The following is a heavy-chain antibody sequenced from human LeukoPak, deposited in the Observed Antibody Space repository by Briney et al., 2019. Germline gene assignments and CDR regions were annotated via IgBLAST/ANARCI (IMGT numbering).Heavy chain of an antibody. CDR2: INPNSGGT. D-gene: IGHD2-15*01. J-gene: IGHJ4*02. CDR1: GYTFTSYY. V-gene: IGHV1-2*02. Sequence: ASVKVSCKASGYTFTSYYMHWVRQAPGQGLEWMGWINPNSGGTNYAQKFQGRVTMTRDTSISTAYMELSRLRSDDTAVYYCARDQDCSGGSCYSDYWGQGTLVTVSS. CDR3: ARDQDCSGGSCYSDY.